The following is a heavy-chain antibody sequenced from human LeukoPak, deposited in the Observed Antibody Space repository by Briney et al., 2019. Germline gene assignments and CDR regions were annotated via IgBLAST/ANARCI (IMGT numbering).Heavy chain of an antibody. D-gene: IGHD1-26*01. J-gene: IGHJ4*02. CDR2: INHSGST. Sequence: SETLSLTCAVYGGSFSGYYWSWIRQTPGKGLEWIGEINHSGSTNYNPSLKSRVTISVDTSKNQFSLKLSSVTAADTAVYYCARGLIVGAPDYWGQGTLVTVSS. CDR1: GGSFSGYY. V-gene: IGHV4-34*01. CDR3: ARGLIVGAPDY.